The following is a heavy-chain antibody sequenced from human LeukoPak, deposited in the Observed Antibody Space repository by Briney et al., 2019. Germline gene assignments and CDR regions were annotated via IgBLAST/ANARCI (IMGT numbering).Heavy chain of an antibody. CDR2: ISASGGST. V-gene: IGHV3-23*01. D-gene: IGHD3-9*01. CDR1: GFTFSSYA. CDR3: AKGRNVLRYPYGMDV. Sequence: GGSLRLSCAASGFTFSSYAMSWIRQAPGKGLEWVSAISASGGSTYYADSVKGRFTISRDNSKNTLYLQMNSLRAEDTAVYYCAKGRNVLRYPYGMDVWGQGTTVTVSS. J-gene: IGHJ6*02.